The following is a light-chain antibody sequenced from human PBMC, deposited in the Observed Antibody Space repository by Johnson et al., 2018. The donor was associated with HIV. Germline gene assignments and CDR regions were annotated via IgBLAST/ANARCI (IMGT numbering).Light chain of an antibody. CDR3: GTWDRSLSVLYV. CDR2: DNN. CDR1: SSNIGNNY. J-gene: IGLJ1*01. V-gene: IGLV1-51*01. Sequence: QSVLTQPPSVSAAPGQKVTISCSGSSSNIGNNYVSWYQQLPGTAPKLLIYDNNKRPSGIPDRFSGSKSGTSATLGITGLQTGDEAGYYCGTWDRSLSVLYVFGTGTKVTVL.